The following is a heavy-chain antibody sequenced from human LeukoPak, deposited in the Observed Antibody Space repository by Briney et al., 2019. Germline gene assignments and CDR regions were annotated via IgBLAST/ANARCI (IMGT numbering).Heavy chain of an antibody. CDR1: GYTFTGYY. V-gene: IGHV1-2*02. J-gene: IGHJ4*02. CDR2: INPNCGGT. CDR3: ARVQTQASSQGPYDY. Sequence: GASVKVSCKASGYTFTGYYMHWVRQAPGQGLEWMGWINPNCGGTNYAQKFQGRVTMTRDTSISTAYMELSRLRSDDTAVYYCARVQTQASSQGPYDYWGQGTLVTVSS.